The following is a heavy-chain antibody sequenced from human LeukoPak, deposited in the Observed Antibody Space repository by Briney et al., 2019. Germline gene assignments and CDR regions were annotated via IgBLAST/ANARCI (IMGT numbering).Heavy chain of an antibody. CDR1: GFTFSSYW. D-gene: IGHD6-13*01. Sequence: QTGGSLRLSRAASGFTFSSYWMNWVRQAPGKGLEWVANIKQDGSEKKYVDSVKGRFTISRDNAKSSLYLQMNSLRAEDTAMYYCMTASRSSSWPPPTWGQGTLVTVSS. J-gene: IGHJ5*02. CDR2: IKQDGSEK. V-gene: IGHV3-7*01. CDR3: MTASRSSSWPPPT.